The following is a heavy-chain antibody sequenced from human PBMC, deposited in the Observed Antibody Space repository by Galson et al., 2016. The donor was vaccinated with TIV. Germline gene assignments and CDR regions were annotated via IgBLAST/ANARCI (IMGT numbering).Heavy chain of an antibody. CDR2: INPNGGNR. CDR3: ARWRSTLGVTGFDL. CDR1: GYTFTNYY. Sequence: SVKVSCKASGYTFTNYYLHWVRQAPGQGLEWMGIINPNGGNRVYAEKFQGRVTLTSDTSTSMAYMDLSNLRSADTAVYYCARWRSTLGVTGFDLWGRGTLVTVSS. V-gene: IGHV1-46*03. J-gene: IGHJ4*02. D-gene: IGHD3-10*01.